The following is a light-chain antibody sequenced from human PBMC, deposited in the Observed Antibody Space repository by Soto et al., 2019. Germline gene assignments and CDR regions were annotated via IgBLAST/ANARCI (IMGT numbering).Light chain of an antibody. V-gene: IGKV1-5*03. Sequence: DIQMTQSPSTLSASVGDRFTITCRASQSISVWLAWYEQKAGKAPNLLIYKASRLESGVPSRFRGSGSDTEFTLTISGLQPGDSETYYCQQYNSYSPTFGQGSKVDIK. CDR3: QQYNSYSPT. CDR2: KAS. J-gene: IGKJ1*01. CDR1: QSISVW.